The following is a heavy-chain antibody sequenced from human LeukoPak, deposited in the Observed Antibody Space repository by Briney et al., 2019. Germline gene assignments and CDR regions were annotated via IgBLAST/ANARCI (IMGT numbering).Heavy chain of an antibody. CDR1: GGSFSGYY. Sequence: SETLSLTCAVYGGSFSGYYWSWIRQPPGKGLEWIGHIYDSGSTNYNPSLKSRVTISLATSKNQFSLRLSSVTAADTAVYYCARRWDDSGSYRMALDFWGQGTLVTVSS. J-gene: IGHJ4*02. CDR3: ARRWDDSGSYRMALDF. D-gene: IGHD3-10*01. CDR2: IYDSGST. V-gene: IGHV4-59*08.